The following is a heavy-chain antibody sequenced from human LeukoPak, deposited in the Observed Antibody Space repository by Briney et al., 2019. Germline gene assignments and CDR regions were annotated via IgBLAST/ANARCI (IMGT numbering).Heavy chain of an antibody. Sequence: GGSLRLSCAASGFTFSNAWMTWVRQAPGKGLEWVGHIKKKSDGGTTDYAAPVKGRFTISRDDSKDTLYLQMNSLKIDDTAVYYCTTVQQWLAQALGYWGQGTLVTVSS. CDR1: GFTFSNAW. J-gene: IGHJ4*02. D-gene: IGHD6-19*01. CDR2: IKKKSDGGTT. V-gene: IGHV3-15*01. CDR3: TTVQQWLAQALGY.